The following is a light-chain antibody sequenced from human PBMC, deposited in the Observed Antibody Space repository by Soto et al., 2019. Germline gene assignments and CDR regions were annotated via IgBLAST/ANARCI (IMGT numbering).Light chain of an antibody. Sequence: QSVRTQPASVSGSPGQSVTISSTGTSSDVGGYNYVSWYQQHPGKAPKLMIYDVSNRPSGVSNRFSGSKSGNTASLTISGLQAEDEADYYCSSYTSSSTPYVFGTGTKVTVL. CDR3: SSYTSSSTPYV. CDR1: SSDVGGYNY. CDR2: DVS. J-gene: IGLJ1*01. V-gene: IGLV2-14*01.